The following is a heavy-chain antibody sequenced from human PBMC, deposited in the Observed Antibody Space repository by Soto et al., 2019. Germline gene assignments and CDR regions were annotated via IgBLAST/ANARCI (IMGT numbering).Heavy chain of an antibody. CDR2: IWYDGSSK. D-gene: IGHD3-3*01. J-gene: IGHJ4*02. CDR3: AREFWSGYYFSPYFDY. Sequence: GGSLRLSCAASGFTFSSYGMRCVRQAPGKGLEWVAVIWYDGSSKYYADSVKGRFTISRDNSKNTLYLQMNSLRAEDTAVYYCAREFWSGYYFSPYFDYWGQGTLVTVSS. CDR1: GFTFSSYG. V-gene: IGHV3-33*01.